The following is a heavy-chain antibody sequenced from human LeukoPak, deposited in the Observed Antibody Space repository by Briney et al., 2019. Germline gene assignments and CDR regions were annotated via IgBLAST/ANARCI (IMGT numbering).Heavy chain of an antibody. J-gene: IGHJ3*02. D-gene: IGHD1-26*01. Sequence: GGSLRLSCAASGFTFSSYSMNWVRQAPGKGLEWVSSISSSSSYIYYADSVKGRFTISRDNAKNSLYLQMNSLRAEDTAVYYCARDLGGSYPSGAFDIWGQGTMVTVSS. V-gene: IGHV3-21*01. CDR2: ISSSSSYI. CDR3: ARDLGGSYPSGAFDI. CDR1: GFTFSSYS.